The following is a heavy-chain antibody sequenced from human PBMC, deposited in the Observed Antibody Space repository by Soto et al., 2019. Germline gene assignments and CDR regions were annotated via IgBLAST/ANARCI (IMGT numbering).Heavy chain of an antibody. CDR2: ISRDGGTK. D-gene: IGHD2-8*02. Sequence: QVQLVESGGGVVQPGRSLRLSCAVSGFTVSTYGMHWVRQAPCKGLEWVAVISRDGGTKYYADSVKGRFTISRDNSRNTLFLEKNSLRGDDMAIYYCTGEVASGYWGQGTLVTVSS. V-gene: IGHV3-30*03. CDR1: GFTVSTYG. J-gene: IGHJ4*02. CDR3: TGEVASGY.